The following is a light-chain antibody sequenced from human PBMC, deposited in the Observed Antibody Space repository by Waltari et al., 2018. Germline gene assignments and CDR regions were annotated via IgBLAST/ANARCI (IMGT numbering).Light chain of an antibody. CDR3: QYYGRA. CDR2: GAS. J-gene: IGKJ1*01. CDR1: QSVSSIY. V-gene: IGKV3-20*01. Sequence: EIVLTQSPGTLSLSPGERATLSCRTSQSVSSIYLAWYQQNPGQAPRVLIYGASSRAAGIPDRFSGSGSGTDFTLTISRLEPDDFAVYYCQYYGRAFGQGTKVEIK.